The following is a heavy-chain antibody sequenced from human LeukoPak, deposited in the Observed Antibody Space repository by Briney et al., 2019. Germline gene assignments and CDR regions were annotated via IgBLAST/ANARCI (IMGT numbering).Heavy chain of an antibody. V-gene: IGHV3-53*01. CDR3: ARRAGAYSHPYDY. J-gene: IGHJ4*02. Sequence: GGSLRLSCTVSGFTVSSNSMSWVRQAPGKGLEWVSFIYSDNTHYSDSVKGRFTISRDNSKNTLYLQMSSLRAEDTAVYYCARRAGAYSHPYDYWGQGTLVTVSS. D-gene: IGHD4/OR15-4a*01. CDR2: IYSDNT. CDR1: GFTVSSNS.